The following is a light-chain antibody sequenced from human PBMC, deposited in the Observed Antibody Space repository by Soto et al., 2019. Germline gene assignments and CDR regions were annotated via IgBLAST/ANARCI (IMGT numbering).Light chain of an antibody. CDR3: QQYKNWLTWT. Sequence: EIVVTQSPATLSLSQGERATLSXRASQSITTNLPWYQQTAGQXPRLIXXGAXTRATGIPARFSGSGSGTEFTLTISSLQSEDFAVYYCQQYKNWLTWTFGQGTKVDI. V-gene: IGKV3-15*01. CDR1: QSITTN. J-gene: IGKJ1*01. CDR2: GAX.